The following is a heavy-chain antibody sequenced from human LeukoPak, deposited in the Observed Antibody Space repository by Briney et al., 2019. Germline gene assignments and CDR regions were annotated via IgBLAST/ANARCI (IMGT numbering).Heavy chain of an antibody. D-gene: IGHD1-26*01. J-gene: IGHJ4*02. CDR2: IYYSGST. CDR3: ARYYSGGYGFDY. V-gene: IGHV4-39*01. CDR1: GGSISSSNYY. Sequence: SETLSLTCTVSGGSISSSNYYWGWIRQPPGEGLEWIGYIYYSGSTYYNPSLKSRVTMSVDTSKNQFSLKLSSVTAADTAVYYCARYYSGGYGFDYWGQGTLVTVSS.